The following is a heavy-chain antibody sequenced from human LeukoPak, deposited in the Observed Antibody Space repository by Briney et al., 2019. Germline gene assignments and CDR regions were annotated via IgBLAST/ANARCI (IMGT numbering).Heavy chain of an antibody. J-gene: IGHJ5*02. CDR2: INHSGST. CDR3: ARLGGYCSSTSCYAYRVYP. CDR1: GGSFSGYY. D-gene: IGHD2-2*01. Sequence: SETLSLTCAVYGGSFSGYYWSWIRQPPGKGLEWIGEINHSGSTNYNPSLKSRVTISVDTSKNQFSLKLSSVTAADTAVYYWARLGGYCSSTSCYAYRVYPWGQGTLVTVSS. V-gene: IGHV4-34*01.